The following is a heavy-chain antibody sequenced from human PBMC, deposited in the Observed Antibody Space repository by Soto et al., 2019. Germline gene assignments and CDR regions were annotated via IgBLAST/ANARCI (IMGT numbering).Heavy chain of an antibody. J-gene: IGHJ4*02. CDR1: GFTFSSYG. D-gene: IGHD5-18*01. CDR3: AKVSQLWLLSSSDFDY. V-gene: IGHV3-30*18. Sequence: GGPLRLSCAASGFTFSSYGMHWVRQAPGKGLEWVAVKSYDGTSEYYVDTVKGRFTISRDNSKNTLYLQMNSLRAEDTAVYYCAKVSQLWLLSSSDFDYWGQGTLVTVSS. CDR2: KSYDGTSE.